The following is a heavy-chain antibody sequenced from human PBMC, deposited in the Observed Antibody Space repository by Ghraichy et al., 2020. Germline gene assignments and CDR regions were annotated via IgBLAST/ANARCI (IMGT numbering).Heavy chain of an antibody. D-gene: IGHD3-9*01. CDR1: GGSISSYY. J-gene: IGHJ2*01. V-gene: IGHV4-59*01. CDR2: IYYSGST. CDR3: ARDYDILTGYRPYFDL. Sequence: SETLSLTCTVSGGSISSYYWSWIRQPPGKGLEWIGYIYYSGSTNYNPSLKSRVTISVDTSKNQFSLKLSSVTAADTAVYYCARDYDILTGYRPYFDLWGRGTLVTVSS.